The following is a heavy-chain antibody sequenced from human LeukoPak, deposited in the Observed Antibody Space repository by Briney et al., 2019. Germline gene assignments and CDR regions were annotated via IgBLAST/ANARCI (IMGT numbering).Heavy chain of an antibody. CDR3: ARTYSSSWYFDY. Sequence: PGGSLRLSCAASGFTFSSCGMHWVRQAPGKGLEWVAFIRYDINTKSYAESVRGRFTISRDNAKNSLYLQMNSLRAEDTAVYYCARTYSSSWYFDYWGQGTLVTVSS. V-gene: IGHV3-30*12. D-gene: IGHD6-13*01. J-gene: IGHJ4*02. CDR1: GFTFSSCG. CDR2: IRYDINTK.